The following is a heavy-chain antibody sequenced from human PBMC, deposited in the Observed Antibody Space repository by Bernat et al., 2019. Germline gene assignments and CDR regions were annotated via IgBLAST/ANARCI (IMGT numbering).Heavy chain of an antibody. J-gene: IGHJ4*02. Sequence: QLQLQESGPGLVKPSETLSLTCTVSGGSISSSSYYWGWIRQPPGKGLEWIGSIYYSGRTYYNPSLKSRVTISVDTSKNQFSLKLSSVTAADTAVYYCRVYNYDILTGLIDYWGQGTLVTVSS. D-gene: IGHD3-9*01. CDR3: RVYNYDILTGLIDY. CDR2: IYYSGRT. CDR1: GGSISSSSYY. V-gene: IGHV4-39*01.